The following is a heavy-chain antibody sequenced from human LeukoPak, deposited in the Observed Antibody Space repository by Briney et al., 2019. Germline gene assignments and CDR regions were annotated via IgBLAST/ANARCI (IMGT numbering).Heavy chain of an antibody. Sequence: ASVKVSCTASGYSFTSYGISWVRQAPGQGLEWMGWINPNSGGTNYAQKFQGWVTMTRDTSISTAYMELSRLRSDDTAVYYCARDPWYYGSGARTHYGMDVWGQGTTVTVSS. J-gene: IGHJ6*02. D-gene: IGHD3-10*01. CDR2: INPNSGGT. V-gene: IGHV1-2*04. CDR1: GYSFTSYG. CDR3: ARDPWYYGSGARTHYGMDV.